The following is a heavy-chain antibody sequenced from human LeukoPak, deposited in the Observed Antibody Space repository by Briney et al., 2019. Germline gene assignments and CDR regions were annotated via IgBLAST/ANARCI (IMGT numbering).Heavy chain of an antibody. V-gene: IGHV4-59*08. CDR2: TSDSGSS. CDR1: AGSISAYY. D-gene: IGHD3-16*02. Sequence: SETLSLTCTVSAGSISAYYWTWIRQPPGKGLEWTGYTSDSGSSNYKSSLKSRVSMSVDTSKRQFSLTLTSVTAADTAVYYCARIVRQDGGYLDLWGRGSLVTVSS. J-gene: IGHJ2*01. CDR3: ARIVRQDGGYLDL.